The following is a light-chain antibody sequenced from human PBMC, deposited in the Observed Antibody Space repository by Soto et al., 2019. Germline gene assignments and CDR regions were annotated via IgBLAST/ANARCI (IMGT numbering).Light chain of an antibody. Sequence: QSALTQPASVSGSPGQSVTISCTGTSSAFGGYNYVSWYQQYPGKAPKLMIYEVSNRPSGVPNRFSGSKSGNTASLTISGLQAEDEADYYCSSYTATRGVFGTGTKLTVL. J-gene: IGLJ1*01. V-gene: IGLV2-14*03. CDR3: SSYTATRGV. CDR1: SSAFGGYNY. CDR2: EVS.